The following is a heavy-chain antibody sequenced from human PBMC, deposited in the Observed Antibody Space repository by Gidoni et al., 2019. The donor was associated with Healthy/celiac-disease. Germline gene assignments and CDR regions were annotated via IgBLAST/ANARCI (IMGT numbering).Heavy chain of an antibody. CDR3: ARGEGSLGYCSSTSCREVWVDP. CDR2: IIPILGIA. J-gene: IGHJ5*02. V-gene: IGHV1-69*02. Sequence: QVELVQSGAEVKKTGSSVKVSCKASGGTFSSYTIIWVRQAPGQGLEWMGRIIPILGIANYAQKFQCRVTITADKSTSTAYMELSSLRSEDTAVYYCARGEGSLGYCSSTSCREVWVDPWGQGTLVTVSS. CDR1: GGTFSSYT. D-gene: IGHD2-2*01.